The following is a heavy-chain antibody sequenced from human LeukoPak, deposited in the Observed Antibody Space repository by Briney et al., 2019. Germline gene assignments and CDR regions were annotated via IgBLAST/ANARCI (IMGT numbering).Heavy chain of an antibody. CDR3: ARDDPTAMEF. Sequence: PSETPSLTCTVSGGSISSSSYYWGWIRQPPGKGLEWIGSIYYSGSTYYNPSLKSRVTISVDTSKNQFSLKLSSVTAADTAVYYCARDDPTAMEFWGQGTLVTVSS. CDR2: IYYSGST. D-gene: IGHD5-18*01. CDR1: GGSISSSSYY. V-gene: IGHV4-39*01. J-gene: IGHJ4*02.